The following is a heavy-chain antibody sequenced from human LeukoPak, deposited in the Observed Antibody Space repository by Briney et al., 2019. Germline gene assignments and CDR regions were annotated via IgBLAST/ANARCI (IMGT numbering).Heavy chain of an antibody. V-gene: IGHV3-48*01. J-gene: IGHJ4*02. CDR2: ISGSSGTI. D-gene: IGHD4-17*01. CDR3: ARDSPLYGDSFVGGDDY. CDR1: GFNFSSYR. Sequence: GGSLRLSCAAAGFNFSSYRMTWVRQAPGKGLEWISYISGSSGTIYQPDSVRGRFTISRDNAKNSLYLQMNSLRAEDTAVYYCARDSPLYGDSFVGGDDYWGQGTLVTVSS.